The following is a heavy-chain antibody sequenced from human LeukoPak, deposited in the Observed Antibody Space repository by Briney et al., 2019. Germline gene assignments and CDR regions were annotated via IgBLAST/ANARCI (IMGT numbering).Heavy chain of an antibody. Sequence: QAGGSLRLSCAGSGLTFSNYWMSWVRQAPGKGLEWVANIKGDGSEEYYVESVKGRFSISRDNAKNALYLQMNSLRIEDTAVYYCEAYGSVWGQGTLVAVSS. J-gene: IGHJ4*02. CDR1: GLTFSNYW. D-gene: IGHD3-10*01. V-gene: IGHV3-7*03. CDR2: IKGDGSEE. CDR3: EAYGSV.